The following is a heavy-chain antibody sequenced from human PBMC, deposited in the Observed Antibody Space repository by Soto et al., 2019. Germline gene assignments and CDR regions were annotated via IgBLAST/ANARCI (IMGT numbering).Heavy chain of an antibody. CDR3: ARDPSKVAVFGRYYFDY. CDR1: GGCISNYY. D-gene: IGHD3-3*01. J-gene: IGHJ4*02. CDR2: IYYSGGT. V-gene: IGHV4-59*01. Sequence: ETLSLTGTVAGGCISNYYWSWIRQPPGQGLEWIGYIYYSGGTYYSPSLESRVTITVDTSKNQFSLKLSSVNAADTAVYYCARDPSKVAVFGRYYFDYWGQGTLVTVSS.